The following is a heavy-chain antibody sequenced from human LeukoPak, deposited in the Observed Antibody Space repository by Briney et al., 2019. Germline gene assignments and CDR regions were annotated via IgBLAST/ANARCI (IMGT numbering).Heavy chain of an antibody. CDR3: ARLSMVRGVIADY. D-gene: IGHD3-10*01. CDR1: GFTFSSYW. V-gene: IGHV3-74*01. Sequence: GGSLRLSCAASGFTFSSYWMHWVRQAPGKGLVWVSRINSDGTSTTYADSVKGRLTISRDNAKNTLYLQMNSLRAEDTAVYYCARLSMVRGVIADYWGQGTLVTVSS. J-gene: IGHJ4*02. CDR2: INSDGTST.